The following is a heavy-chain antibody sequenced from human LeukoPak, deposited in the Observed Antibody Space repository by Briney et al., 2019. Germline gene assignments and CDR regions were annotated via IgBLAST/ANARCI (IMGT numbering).Heavy chain of an antibody. CDR1: GGSINSYY. D-gene: IGHD5-18*01. CDR3: ARAVDTAMVSVWFDP. Sequence: SETLSLTCTVSGGSINSYYWSWIRQPPGKGLEWIGYIYYSGSTNYNPSLKSRVTMSVDTSKNQFSLKLSSVTAADTAVYYCARAVDTAMVSVWFDPWGQGTLVTVSS. V-gene: IGHV4-59*12. J-gene: IGHJ5*02. CDR2: IYYSGST.